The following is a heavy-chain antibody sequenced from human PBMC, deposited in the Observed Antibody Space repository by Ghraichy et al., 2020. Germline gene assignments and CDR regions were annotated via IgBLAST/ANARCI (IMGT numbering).Heavy chain of an antibody. CDR2: IYHSGST. CDR1: GGSISTNNW. V-gene: IGHV4-4*01. Sequence: SETLSLTCAVSGGSISTNNWWTWVRQPPGKGLEWIGEIYHSGSTNYNPSLKSRATISVDKSRNHFSLKLSSVTAAETAVYCCARATWFGEGYGMDVWGQGTTVTVSS. CDR3: ARATWFGEGYGMDV. J-gene: IGHJ6*02. D-gene: IGHD3-10*01.